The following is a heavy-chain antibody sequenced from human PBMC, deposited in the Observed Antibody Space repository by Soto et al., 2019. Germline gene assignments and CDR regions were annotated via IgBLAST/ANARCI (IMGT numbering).Heavy chain of an antibody. D-gene: IGHD6-19*01. V-gene: IGHV4-59*01. J-gene: IGHJ3*02. Sequence: QVQLQESGPGLVKPSETLSLTCTVSGGSISNYYWSWIRQPPGKGLEWIGYIYYSGSPNYNPSLKSRVTISVDTSKNQLSLKLSSVPAADTAVYYCARRYGSSFDIWGQGTMVTVSS. CDR1: GGSISNYY. CDR2: IYYSGSP. CDR3: ARRYGSSFDI.